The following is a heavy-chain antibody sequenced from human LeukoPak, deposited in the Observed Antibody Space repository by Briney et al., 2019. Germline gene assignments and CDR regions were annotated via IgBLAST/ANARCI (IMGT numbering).Heavy chain of an antibody. Sequence: GGSLRLSCAASGFTFSSYAMSWVRQAPGKGLEWVSAISGSGGSTYYADSVKGRFTISRDNSKNTLYLQMNSLRAEDTAVYYCAEDMVVDIVVVVAAYFDYWGQGTLVTVSS. CDR1: GFTFSSYA. J-gene: IGHJ4*02. V-gene: IGHV3-23*01. CDR3: AEDMVVDIVVVVAAYFDY. CDR2: ISGSGGST. D-gene: IGHD2-15*01.